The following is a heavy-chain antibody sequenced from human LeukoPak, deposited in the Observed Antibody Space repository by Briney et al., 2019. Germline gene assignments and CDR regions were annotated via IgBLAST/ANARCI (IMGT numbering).Heavy chain of an antibody. Sequence: GGSLRLSCAASGFTFSGWYMSWIRQAPGKGLEWVSYIDMSGRTIYYADSVKGRFTISRDNARNSLYLQMSSLRAEDTAVYYCARGHYGLDVWGQGTTVTVSS. V-gene: IGHV3-11*01. J-gene: IGHJ6*02. CDR3: ARGHYGLDV. CDR1: GFTFSGWY. CDR2: IDMSGRTI.